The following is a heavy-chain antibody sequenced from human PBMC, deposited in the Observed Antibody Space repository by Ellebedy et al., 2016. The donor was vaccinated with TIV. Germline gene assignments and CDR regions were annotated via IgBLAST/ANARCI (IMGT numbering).Heavy chain of an antibody. CDR3: ARGNLVGATWIY. Sequence: ASVKVSCKASGYTFTSYAMHWVRQAPGQRLEWMGWINAGNGNTKYSQKFQGRVTITRDTSASTAYMELSSLRSEDTAVYYCARGNLVGATWIYWGQGTLVTVSS. D-gene: IGHD1-26*01. CDR1: GYTFTSYA. CDR2: INAGNGNT. V-gene: IGHV1-3*01. J-gene: IGHJ4*02.